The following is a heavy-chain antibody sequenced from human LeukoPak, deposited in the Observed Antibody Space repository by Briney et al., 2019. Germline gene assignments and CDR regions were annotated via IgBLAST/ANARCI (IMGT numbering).Heavy chain of an antibody. V-gene: IGHV4-34*12. CDR3: ASLGRYYGSGSYYNDPTFDY. D-gene: IGHD3-10*01. J-gene: IGHJ4*02. Sequence: NTSETLSLTCAVYGGSFSGYYWSWIRQPPGKGLEWIGSIFYSGSTNYNPSLKSRVTISVDTSKNQFSLKLSSVTAADTAVYYCASLGRYYGSGSYYNDPTFDYWGQGTLVTVSS. CDR2: IFYSGST. CDR1: GGSFSGYY.